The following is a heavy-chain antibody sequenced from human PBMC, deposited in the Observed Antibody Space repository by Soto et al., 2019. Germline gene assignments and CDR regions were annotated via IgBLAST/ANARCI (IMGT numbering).Heavy chain of an antibody. CDR1: GFTFSSYS. J-gene: IGHJ3*02. CDR3: ARDLEQLPIDAFDI. D-gene: IGHD6-6*01. Sequence: PGGSLRLSCAASGFTFSSYSMNWVRQAPGKGLEWVSYISSSSSTIYYADSVKGRFTISRDNAKNSLYLQMNSLRAEDTAVYYCARDLEQLPIDAFDIWGQGTMVTVSS. CDR2: ISSSSSTI. V-gene: IGHV3-48*01.